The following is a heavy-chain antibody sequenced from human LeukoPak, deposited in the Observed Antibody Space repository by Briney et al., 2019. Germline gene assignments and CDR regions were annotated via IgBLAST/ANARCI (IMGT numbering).Heavy chain of an antibody. D-gene: IGHD1-1*01. Sequence: GGSLRLSCAASGFTFSVAWMNWVRQAPGKGLEWVGRIKSTSDGGTTVYAAPVKGRFTISRDNSKNTLYLQMNSLRAEDTAVYYCARVTKSGSPSPSPSFDPWGQGTLVTVSS. CDR1: GFTFSVAW. CDR2: IKSTSDGGTT. V-gene: IGHV3-15*01. J-gene: IGHJ5*02. CDR3: ARVTKSGSPSPSPSFDP.